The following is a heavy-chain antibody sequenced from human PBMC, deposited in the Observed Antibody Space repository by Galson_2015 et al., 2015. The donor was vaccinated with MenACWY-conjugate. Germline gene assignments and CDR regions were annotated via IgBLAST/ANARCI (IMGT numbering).Heavy chain of an antibody. Sequence: SLRLSCAASGFTLSSYSMHWVRQSPGKGLEWVALIWSDGNKKSYADSVRGRFNISRDNSNNTLYLQMNNLRADDTAMYYCARDRGLDIIPGVYDCWGQGTLVTVSS. CDR1: GFTLSSYS. J-gene: IGHJ4*02. V-gene: IGHV3-33*01. D-gene: IGHD2-2*03. CDR2: IWSDGNKK. CDR3: ARDRGLDIIPGVYDC.